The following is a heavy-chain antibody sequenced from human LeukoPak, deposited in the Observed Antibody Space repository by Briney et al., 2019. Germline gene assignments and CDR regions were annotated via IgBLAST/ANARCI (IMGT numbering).Heavy chain of an antibody. CDR1: GGTFSSYA. V-gene: IGHV1-69*13. Sequence: EASVKVSCKASGGTFSSYAISWVRQAPGQGLEWMGGIIPIFGTANYAQKFQGRVTITADESTSTAYMELSRLRSDDTAVYYCARVPLDRYRGSYWGQGTLVTVSS. D-gene: IGHD1-26*01. J-gene: IGHJ4*02. CDR3: ARVPLDRYRGSY. CDR2: IIPIFGTA.